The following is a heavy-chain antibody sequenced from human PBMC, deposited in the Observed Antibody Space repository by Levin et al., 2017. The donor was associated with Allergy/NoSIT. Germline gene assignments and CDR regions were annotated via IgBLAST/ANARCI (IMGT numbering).Heavy chain of an antibody. D-gene: IGHD6-13*01. J-gene: IGHJ6*02. CDR1: GFTFSDFY. CDR3: ARFLAAARNYYYGMDV. V-gene: IGHV3-11*03. CDR2: ISSGSTYI. Sequence: GGSLRLSCAASGFTFSDFYMTWIRQAPGKGLEWVSYISSGSTYISYADSVKGRFTISRDNATNSLYLQMNSLRDEDTAVYYCARFLAAARNYYYGMDVWGQGTTVTVSS.